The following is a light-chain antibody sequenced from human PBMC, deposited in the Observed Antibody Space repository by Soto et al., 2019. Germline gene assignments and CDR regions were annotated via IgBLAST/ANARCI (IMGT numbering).Light chain of an antibody. Sequence: DIVMTQSPLSLPVTPGEPASISCRSSQSLLHSNGYNYLDWYLQKPGQSPQFLIYLGSNRASGVPDRVSGSGSGTDFTLKISRVEAEDVGVYYCMQALQTPLTFGGGTKVEIK. J-gene: IGKJ4*01. V-gene: IGKV2-28*01. CDR3: MQALQTPLT. CDR2: LGS. CDR1: QSLLHSNGYNY.